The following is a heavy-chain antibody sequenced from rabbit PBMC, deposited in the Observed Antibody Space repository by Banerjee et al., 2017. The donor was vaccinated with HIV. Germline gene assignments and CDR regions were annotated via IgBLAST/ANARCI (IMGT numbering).Heavy chain of an antibody. Sequence: QEQLVESGGGLVQPGGSLKLSCKASGFYFSTYAMSWVRQAPGKGLEWIGYIDPVFGSTYYASWVNGRFTISSHNAQNTLYLQLNSLTAADTATYFCARDGSGWGGLTLWGQGTLVTVS. V-gene: IGHV1S47*01. CDR2: IDPVFGST. D-gene: IGHD4-1*01. CDR3: ARDGSGWGGLTL. J-gene: IGHJ3*01. CDR1: GFYFSTYA.